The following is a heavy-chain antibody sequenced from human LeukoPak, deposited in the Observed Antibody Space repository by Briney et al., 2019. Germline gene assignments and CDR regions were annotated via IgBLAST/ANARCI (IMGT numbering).Heavy chain of an antibody. CDR2: IKQDGSKK. J-gene: IGHJ4*02. V-gene: IGHV3-7*04. CDR3: TRVGYIDEGIDY. CDR1: GFPFSSYW. Sequence: GGSLRLSCVASGFPFSSYWMTWVRQAPGKGLEWVANIKQDGSKKSYVDSVKGRFTISRDNAKNSLYLQMNSLRAEDTAIYYCTRVGYIDEGIDYLGQGTLVTVSS. D-gene: IGHD5-24*01.